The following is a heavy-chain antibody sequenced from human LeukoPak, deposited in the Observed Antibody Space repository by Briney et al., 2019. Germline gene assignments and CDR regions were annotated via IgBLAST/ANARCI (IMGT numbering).Heavy chain of an antibody. D-gene: IGHD1-20*01. J-gene: IGHJ4*02. CDR2: IYYSGST. CDR1: GGSISSYY. Sequence: PSETLSLTCTVSGGSISSYYWSWIRQPPGKGLEWIGYIYYSGSTNYNPSLKSRVTISVDTSKNQFSLKLSSVTAADTAVYYCARRRITGTTPQDYWGQGTLVTVSS. V-gene: IGHV4-59*08. CDR3: ARRRITGTTPQDY.